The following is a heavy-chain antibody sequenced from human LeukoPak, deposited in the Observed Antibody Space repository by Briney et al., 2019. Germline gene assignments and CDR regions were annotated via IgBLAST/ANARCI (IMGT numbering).Heavy chain of an antibody. CDR2: IRYDGSDK. CDR1: GFTFSIYG. Sequence: GGSLRLSCVASGFTFSIYGMHWVRQAPGKGLEWVAFIRYDGSDKYYAESVKGRFTISRDNSKNTLYLLMNSLRAEDTAVYYCAKALSGSPAKPFDYWGQGTLVTVSS. V-gene: IGHV3-30*02. D-gene: IGHD1-26*01. CDR3: AKALSGSPAKPFDY. J-gene: IGHJ4*02.